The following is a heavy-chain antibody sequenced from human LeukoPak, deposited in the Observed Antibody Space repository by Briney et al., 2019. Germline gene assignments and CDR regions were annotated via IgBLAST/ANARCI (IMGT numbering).Heavy chain of an antibody. J-gene: IGHJ4*02. V-gene: IGHV4-34*01. CDR2: IYYSGST. CDR1: GGSFSGYY. Sequence: PAETLSLTCAVYGGSFSGYYWSWIRQPPGKGLEWIGSIYYSGSTHYNSSLKSRVTISVDTSKNLFSLRLSSVTAADTAVYYCARDVYGDYVDYWGQGTLVTVSS. CDR3: ARDVYGDYVDY. D-gene: IGHD4-17*01.